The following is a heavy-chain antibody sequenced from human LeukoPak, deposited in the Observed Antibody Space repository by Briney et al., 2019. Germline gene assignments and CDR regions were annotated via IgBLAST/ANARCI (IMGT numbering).Heavy chain of an antibody. CDR1: GFTFSEYA. V-gene: IGHV3-15*01. CDR2: IKSKTYGGTT. CDR3: TTLDNYGDR. D-gene: IGHD4-17*01. J-gene: IGHJ4*02. Sequence: GSLRLSCTASGFTFSEYAMSWVRQAPGKGLEWVGRIKSKTYGGTTDYAAPVKGRFTTSRDDARNTLYLQMNSLKTDDTAVYYCTTLDNYGDRWGQGTLVSVSS.